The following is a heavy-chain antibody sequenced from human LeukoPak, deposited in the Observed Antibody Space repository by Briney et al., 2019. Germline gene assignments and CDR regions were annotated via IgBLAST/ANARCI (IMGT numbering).Heavy chain of an antibody. J-gene: IGHJ6*02. V-gene: IGHV3-30*18. CDR2: ISYDGSNK. CDR3: AKALVGRVEAATFHYYYGMDV. D-gene: IGHD5-18*01. Sequence: GGSLRLSCAASGFTFSSYGMHWVRQAPGKGLEWVAVISYDGSNKYYADSVKGRFTISRDNSKNTLYLQMNSLRAEDTAVYYCAKALVGRVEAATFHYYYGMDVWGQGTTVTVSS. CDR1: GFTFSSYG.